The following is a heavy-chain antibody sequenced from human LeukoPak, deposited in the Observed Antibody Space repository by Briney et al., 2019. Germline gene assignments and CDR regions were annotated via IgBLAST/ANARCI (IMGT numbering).Heavy chain of an antibody. CDR1: GFTFTSYS. V-gene: IGHV3-30*03. J-gene: IGHJ4*02. D-gene: IGHD3-3*01. CDR3: ARDSFTIFGVGNYSDY. CDR2: ISYDGSNK. Sequence: GGSLRLSCVASGFTFTSYSMNWVRQAPGKGLEWVAVISYDGSNKYYADSVKGRFTISRDNSKNTLYLQMNSLRAEDTAVYYCARDSFTIFGVGNYSDYWGQGALVTVSS.